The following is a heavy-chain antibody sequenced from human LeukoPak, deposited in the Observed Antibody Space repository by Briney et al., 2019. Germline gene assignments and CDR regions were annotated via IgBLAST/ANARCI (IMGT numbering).Heavy chain of an antibody. D-gene: IGHD3-22*01. CDR2: ISGSGGST. J-gene: IGHJ4*02. CDR1: GFTFSSYA. Sequence: PGGSLRPSCAASGFTFSSYAMSWVRQAPGKGLEWVSAISGSGGSTYYADSVKGRFTISRDNSKNTLDLQMNSLRAEDTAVYYCAKDQVSDYYDSSGRFDFWGQGTLVTVSS. CDR3: AKDQVSDYYDSSGRFDF. V-gene: IGHV3-23*01.